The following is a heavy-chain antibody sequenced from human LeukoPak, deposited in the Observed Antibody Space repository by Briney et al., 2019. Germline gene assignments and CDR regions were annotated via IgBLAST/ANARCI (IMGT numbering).Heavy chain of an antibody. V-gene: IGHV3-23*01. CDR1: GFTFSSYA. Sequence: GSLRLSCAASGFTFSSYAMSWVRQAPGKGLEWVSAISGSGGSTYYADSVKGRFTISRDNSKNTLYLQMNSLRAEDTAVYYCAKPDDYGDYGLNFDYWDQGTLVTVSS. J-gene: IGHJ4*02. D-gene: IGHD4-17*01. CDR3: AKPDDYGDYGLNFDY. CDR2: ISGSGGST.